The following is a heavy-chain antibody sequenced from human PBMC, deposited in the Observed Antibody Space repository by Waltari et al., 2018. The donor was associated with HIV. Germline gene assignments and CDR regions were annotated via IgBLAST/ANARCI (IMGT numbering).Heavy chain of an antibody. CDR3: ARVGSGWYLGWFDP. CDR1: GGSISSGSYY. V-gene: IGHV4-61*02. Sequence: QVQLQESGPGLVKPSQTLSLTCTVSGGSISSGSYYWSWIRQPAGKGLEWIGRIYTSGSTNYNPSLKSRVTISVDTSKNQFSLKLSSVTAADTAVYYCARVGSGWYLGWFDPWGQGTLVTVSS. D-gene: IGHD6-19*01. J-gene: IGHJ5*02. CDR2: IYTSGST.